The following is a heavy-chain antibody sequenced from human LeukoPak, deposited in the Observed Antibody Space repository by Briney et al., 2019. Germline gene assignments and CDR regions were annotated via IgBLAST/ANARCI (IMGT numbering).Heavy chain of an antibody. CDR3: ASEGKQQLAYYFDY. CDR2: INHSGST. Sequence: SETLSLTCAVYGGSFSGYYRSWIRQPPGKGLEWIWEINHSGSTEYNPSVKRRVTISVGTSKNKFSLKLSSVTAADTAVYYCASEGKQQLAYYFDYWGQGTLVTVSS. D-gene: IGHD6-13*01. V-gene: IGHV4-34*01. CDR1: GGSFSGYY. J-gene: IGHJ4*02.